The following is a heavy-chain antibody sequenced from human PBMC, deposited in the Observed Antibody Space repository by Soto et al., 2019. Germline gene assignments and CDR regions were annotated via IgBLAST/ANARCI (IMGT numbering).Heavy chain of an antibody. D-gene: IGHD5-12*01. J-gene: IGHJ6*03. Sequence: PSETLSLTCTVSGGSISSYYWSWIRQPPGKGLEWIGYIYYSGSTNYNPSLKSRVTISVDTSKNQFSLKLSSVTAADTAVYYCARRSRGGYDLNYYYYMDVWGKGTTVTVSS. V-gene: IGHV4-59*08. CDR1: GGSISSYY. CDR3: ARRSRGGYDLNYYYYMDV. CDR2: IYYSGST.